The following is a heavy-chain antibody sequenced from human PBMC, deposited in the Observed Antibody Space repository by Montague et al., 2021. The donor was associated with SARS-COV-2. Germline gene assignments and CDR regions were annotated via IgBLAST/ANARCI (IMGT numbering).Heavy chain of an antibody. D-gene: IGHD6-13*01. V-gene: IGHV4-4*07. CDR1: GGSISSYY. CDR2: IYTSGST. J-gene: IGHJ4*02. CDR3: ARVWYSSSWYYFDY. Sequence: SETLSLTCTVSGGSISSYYWSWIRQPAGKGLEWIRRIYTSGSTNYNPSLKSRVTMSVDTSKNQFSLKLSSVTAADTAVYYCARVWYSSSWYYFDYWGQGTLVTVSS.